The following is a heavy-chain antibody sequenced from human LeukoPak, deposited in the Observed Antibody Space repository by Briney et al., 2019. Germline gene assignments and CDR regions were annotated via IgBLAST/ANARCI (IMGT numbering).Heavy chain of an antibody. CDR1: GFTFTNYA. Sequence: GGSLRLSCAASGFTFTNYAMHWVRQAPGQGLEWLALIWSDGRDTYYADSVKGRFTISRDNSKNTLFLQMNSLRAEDTAVYYCARSHFSNYPTSDYWGQGTLLTDSS. J-gene: IGHJ4*02. D-gene: IGHD4-11*01. CDR2: IWSDGRDT. V-gene: IGHV3-30*04. CDR3: ARSHFSNYPTSDY.